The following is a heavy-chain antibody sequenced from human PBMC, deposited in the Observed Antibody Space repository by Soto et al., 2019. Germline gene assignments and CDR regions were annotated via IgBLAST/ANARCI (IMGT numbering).Heavy chain of an antibody. CDR2: IYYSGST. CDR1: GGSISSGGYY. Sequence: TLSLTCTVSGGSISSGGYYWSWIRQHPGKGLEWIGYIYYSGSTYYNPSLKSRVTISVDTSKNQFSLKLSSVTAADTAVYYCARDLFFQGLATSYYYGMDVWGQGTTVTVSS. J-gene: IGHJ6*02. D-gene: IGHD6-25*01. CDR3: ARDLFFQGLATSYYYGMDV. V-gene: IGHV4-31*03.